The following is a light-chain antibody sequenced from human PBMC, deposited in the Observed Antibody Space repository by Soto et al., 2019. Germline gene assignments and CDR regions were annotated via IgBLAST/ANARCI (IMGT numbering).Light chain of an antibody. V-gene: IGKV3-20*01. CDR2: GVS. Sequence: EIVLTQSPGTLSLSPGERATLSCRASQSVSSSYLAWYQQKPGQAPRLLIYGVSSRATGIPDRFSGSGSGTDFTLTISRLEPEDFAVYYCQQYNNWPRTFGQGTKVEIK. CDR3: QQYNNWPRT. J-gene: IGKJ1*01. CDR1: QSVSSSY.